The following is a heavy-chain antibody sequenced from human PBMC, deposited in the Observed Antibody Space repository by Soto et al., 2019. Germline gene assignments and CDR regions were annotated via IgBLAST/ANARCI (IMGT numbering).Heavy chain of an antibody. CDR3: ARGSLEMTTITSYFDY. Sequence: QVQVVQSGAEVKKPGASVKVSCKASGYTFTSYYIHWVRQAPGQGLEWMGIINPSDGSTTYAQKFQGRVTMTRDTSTSTVYIELSSLRSEDTAVFYCARGSLEMTTITSYFDYWGQGTLVTVSS. J-gene: IGHJ4*02. CDR2: INPSDGST. V-gene: IGHV1-46*01. D-gene: IGHD4-4*01. CDR1: GYTFTSYY.